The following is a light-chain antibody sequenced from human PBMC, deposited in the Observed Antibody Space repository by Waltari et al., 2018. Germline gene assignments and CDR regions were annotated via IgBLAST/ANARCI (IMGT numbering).Light chain of an antibody. CDR1: QSLLDSEGYNY. V-gene: IGKV2-28*01. Sequence: DIVMTQSPPSLPVIPGEPASLTCTSSQSLLDSEGYNYVNWYLQKPGQSPRLLLYGGSIRASGVPDRFSGSGSGTHFTLKISRVEADDVGLYYCMQALRSPWTFGQGTRLDMK. J-gene: IGKJ1*01. CDR3: MQALRSPWT. CDR2: GGS.